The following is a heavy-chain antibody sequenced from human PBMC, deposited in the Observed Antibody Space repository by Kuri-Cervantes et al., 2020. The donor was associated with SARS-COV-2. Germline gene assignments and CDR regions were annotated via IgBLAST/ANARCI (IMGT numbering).Heavy chain of an antibody. V-gene: IGHV4-34*01. CDR2: INHSGNT. D-gene: IGHD3-22*01. Sequence: SETLSLTCAVYGGSFSDYYWSWVRQPPGKGLEWIGEINHSGNTNYDPSLKSRVTISIDTSKNQFSLKLSSVTAADTAVYYCARLLVPYYYDSSGYYFDYWGQGTRVTVSS. CDR1: GGSFSDYY. J-gene: IGHJ4*02. CDR3: ARLLVPYYYDSSGYYFDY.